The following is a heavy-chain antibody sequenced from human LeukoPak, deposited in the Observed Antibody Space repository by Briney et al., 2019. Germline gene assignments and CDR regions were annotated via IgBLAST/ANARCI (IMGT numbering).Heavy chain of an antibody. Sequence: SETLSLTCTVSGGSISSYYWSWIRQPAGKGLEWIGRIYTSGSTNYNPSLKSRVTMSVDTSKNQFSLKLSSVTAADTAVYYCARVGATLYYYYYYYMDVWGKGTTVTVSS. CDR3: ARVGATLYYYYYYYMDV. J-gene: IGHJ6*03. CDR1: GGSISSYY. D-gene: IGHD1-26*01. V-gene: IGHV4-4*07. CDR2: IYTSGST.